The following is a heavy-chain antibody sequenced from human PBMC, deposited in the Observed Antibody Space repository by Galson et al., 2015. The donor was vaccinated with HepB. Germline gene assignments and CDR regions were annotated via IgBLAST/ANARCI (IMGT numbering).Heavy chain of an antibody. Sequence: SLKISCKGSGYRFTTYWIAWVRQMPGKGLEWMGIIYPGDSDTRYSPSFQGQVIISADKSISTAYLQWSSLKASDTAIYYCARGEAFDSWGQGTLVTVSS. J-gene: IGHJ5*01. V-gene: IGHV5-51*01. CDR2: IYPGDSDT. CDR1: GYRFTTYW. D-gene: IGHD3-10*01. CDR3: ARGEAFDS.